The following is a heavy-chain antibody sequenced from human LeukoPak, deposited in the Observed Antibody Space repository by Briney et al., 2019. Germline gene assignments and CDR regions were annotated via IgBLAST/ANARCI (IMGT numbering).Heavy chain of an antibody. J-gene: IGHJ4*02. Sequence: GGSLRLSCAASGFSFSDYGMSWVRQAPGKGLEWVSAVSGSGDSTHYADSVKGRFIISRENSRNTLFLQMNSLRAEDTAVYYCAKPHPPPRKATTPTLDYWGQGTLVTVSS. V-gene: IGHV3-23*01. CDR1: GFSFSDYG. CDR2: VSGSGDST. D-gene: IGHD5-12*01. CDR3: AKPHPPPRKATTPTLDY.